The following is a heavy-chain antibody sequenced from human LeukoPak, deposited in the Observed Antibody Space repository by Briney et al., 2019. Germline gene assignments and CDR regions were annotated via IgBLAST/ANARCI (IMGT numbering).Heavy chain of an antibody. V-gene: IGHV1-8*03. D-gene: IGHD3-10*01. CDR1: GYTFTSYD. CDR2: MNPNSGNT. CDR3: ARVLLWFGELLPYYMDV. J-gene: IGHJ6*03. Sequence: ASVKVSCKASGYTFTSYDINWVRQAPGQGLEWMGWMNPNSGNTGYAQKFQGRVTITRNTSISTAYMELSSLGSEDTAVYYCARVLLWFGELLPYYMDVWGKGTTVTVSS.